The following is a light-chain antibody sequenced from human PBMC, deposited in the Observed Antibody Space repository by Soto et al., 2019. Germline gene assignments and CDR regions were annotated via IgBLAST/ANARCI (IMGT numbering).Light chain of an antibody. J-gene: IGKJ1*01. Sequence: EIVMTQSPATLSVSPGERATLSCRASQSVSSNLAWYQQKPGQAPRLLIYGASTRATGIPARISGSGSGTEFTLTISSLQSEDIAVYYCQQYNKWPQTFGQGTKVDIK. CDR2: GAS. V-gene: IGKV3-15*01. CDR3: QQYNKWPQT. CDR1: QSVSSN.